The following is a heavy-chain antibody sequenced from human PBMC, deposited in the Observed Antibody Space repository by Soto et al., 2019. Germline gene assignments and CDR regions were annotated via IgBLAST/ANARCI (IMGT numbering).Heavy chain of an antibody. CDR1: GFTFDDYG. J-gene: IGHJ4*02. CDR3: ATAHYSNYFFDY. D-gene: IGHD4-4*01. CDR2: INWNGGST. V-gene: IGHV3-20*04. Sequence: GSLRLSCAASGFTFDDYGMSWVRQAPGKGLEWVSGINWNGGSTGCADSVKGRFTISRDNAKNSLYLQMNSLRAEDTALYYCATAHYSNYFFDYWGQGTLVTVSS.